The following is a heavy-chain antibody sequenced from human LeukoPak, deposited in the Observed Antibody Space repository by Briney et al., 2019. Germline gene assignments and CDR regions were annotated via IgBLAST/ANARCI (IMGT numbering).Heavy chain of an antibody. CDR1: GDSISNYF. Sequence: SETLSLTCTVSGDSISNYFWSWIRQPPGKGLEWIGYMYYSGSTNYNPSLKSRVTISVDTSKNQFSLKLTSVTAADTAVYYCARTLLSRFDPWGQGTLVTVSS. V-gene: IGHV4-59*01. CDR2: MYYSGST. J-gene: IGHJ5*02. D-gene: IGHD3-10*01. CDR3: ARTLLSRFDP.